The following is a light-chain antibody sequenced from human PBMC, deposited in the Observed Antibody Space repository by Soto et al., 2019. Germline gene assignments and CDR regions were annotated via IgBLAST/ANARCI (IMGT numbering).Light chain of an antibody. CDR1: QHISTN. J-gene: IGKJ1*01. Sequence: EIVMTQSPATLSLSPGMRATLSCRASQHISTNLAWYQQKPGQAPRLLIYYASTRATGIPDRFSGSGSGTEFTLTISSLQSEDFAVYYCQQYNNWPPWTFGQGTKVDIK. CDR3: QQYNNWPPWT. CDR2: YAS. V-gene: IGKV3-15*01.